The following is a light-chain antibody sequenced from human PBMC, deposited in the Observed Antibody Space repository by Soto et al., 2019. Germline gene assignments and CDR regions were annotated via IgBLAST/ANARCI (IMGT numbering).Light chain of an antibody. CDR2: HAS. V-gene: IGKV1-5*01. Sequence: DIQMTQSPSTLSASVGDRVTITCRANQSITTWLAWYQQKPGTAPKLLIYHASTLESGVPSRFSGSGSGTEFTLTISSLQPDDFATYYCQQYNSYSFGQGTKVDIK. CDR1: QSITTW. CDR3: QQYNSYS. J-gene: IGKJ1*01.